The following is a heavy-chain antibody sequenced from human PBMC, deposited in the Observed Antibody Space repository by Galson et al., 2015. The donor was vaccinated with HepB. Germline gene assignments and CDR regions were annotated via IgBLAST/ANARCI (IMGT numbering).Heavy chain of an antibody. J-gene: IGHJ4*02. Sequence: SLRLSCAASGFSFNTYSMNWVRQAPGKGLGWISHISFHSINYADSVKGRFTIPRDNAENSMYLQMNSLRVEDSAIYYCATDWDHSFDYWGQGTLVTVSA. V-gene: IGHV3-48*01. CDR2: ISFHSI. CDR3: ATDWDHSFDY. CDR1: GFSFNTYS. D-gene: IGHD4-11*01.